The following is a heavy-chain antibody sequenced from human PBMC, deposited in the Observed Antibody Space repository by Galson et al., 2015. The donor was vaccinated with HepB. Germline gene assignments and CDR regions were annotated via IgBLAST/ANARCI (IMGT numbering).Heavy chain of an antibody. J-gene: IGHJ4*02. CDR2: ISYDGNKI. D-gene: IGHD6-19*01. CDR3: AESVWQWLVLDY. Sequence: SLRLSCAASGFIFSTYGMHWVRQTPGKGLEWLAVISYDGNKINYADSVEGRFTISRDNSKNTLFLQMDSLRPDDTAVYYCAESVWQWLVLDYWGQGTLVTVSS. V-gene: IGHV3-30*18. CDR1: GFIFSTYG.